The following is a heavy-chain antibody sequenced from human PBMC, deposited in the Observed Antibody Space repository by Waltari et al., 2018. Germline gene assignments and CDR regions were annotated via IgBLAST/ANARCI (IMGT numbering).Heavy chain of an antibody. CDR1: GGSISRSGYY. CDR3: VRDFGDHRTDY. J-gene: IGHJ4*02. CDR2: IDYSGNT. D-gene: IGHD4-17*01. V-gene: IGHV4-39*02. Sequence: QLQLQESGPGLVKSSETLSLTCTVSGGSISRSGYYWGWIRPPPGKGLEWIGTIDYSGNTYYNPSLKSRVTISVDTSKRQFSLKLNSVTAADTAVYYCVRDFGDHRTDYWGQGTLVTVSS.